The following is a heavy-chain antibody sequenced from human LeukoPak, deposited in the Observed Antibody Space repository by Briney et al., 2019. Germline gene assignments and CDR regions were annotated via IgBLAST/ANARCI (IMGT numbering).Heavy chain of an antibody. V-gene: IGHV1-2*02. J-gene: IGHJ4*02. CDR2: INPNSGGT. CDR3: ASYSGSYSSDFDY. CDR1: GYTFTSYG. Sequence: ASVKVSCKASGYTFTSYGISWVRQAPGQGLEWMGWINPNSGGTNYAQKFQGRATMTRDTSISTAYMELSRLRSDDTAVYYCASYSGSYSSDFDYWGQGTLVTVSS. D-gene: IGHD1-26*01.